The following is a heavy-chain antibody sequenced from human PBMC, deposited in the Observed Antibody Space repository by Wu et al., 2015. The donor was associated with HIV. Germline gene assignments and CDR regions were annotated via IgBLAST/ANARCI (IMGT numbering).Heavy chain of an antibody. D-gene: IGHD3-22*01. CDR3: ARGRYYYDSSGPTEYYFDY. V-gene: IGHV1-69*05. CDR1: GGTFSSYA. Sequence: QVQLVQSGAEVKKPGSSVKVSCKASGGTFSSYAISWVRQAPGQGLEWMGGIIPIFGTANYAQKFQGRVTITTDESTSTAYMELSSLRSEDTAVYYCARGRYYYDSSGPTEYYFDYVGPGNAGHRLL. J-gene: IGHJ4*02. CDR2: IIPIFGTA.